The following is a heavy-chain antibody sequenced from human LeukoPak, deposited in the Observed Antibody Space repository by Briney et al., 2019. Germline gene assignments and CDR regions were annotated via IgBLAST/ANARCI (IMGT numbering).Heavy chain of an antibody. CDR2: IYYSGST. J-gene: IGHJ4*02. CDR3: ASYCGGDCYLG. D-gene: IGHD2-21*02. Sequence: PSETLSLTCAVSGYSITSSSWWGWIRQPPGKGLEWIGYIYYSGSTYYNPSLKSRVTISVDTSKNQFSLKLSSVTAADTAVYYCASYCGGDCYLGWGQGTLVTVSS. CDR1: GYSITSSSW. V-gene: IGHV4-28*01.